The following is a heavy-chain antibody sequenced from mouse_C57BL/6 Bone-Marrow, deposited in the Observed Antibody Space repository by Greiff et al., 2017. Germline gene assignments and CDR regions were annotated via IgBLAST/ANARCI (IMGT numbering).Heavy chain of an antibody. D-gene: IGHD2-4*01. CDR2: IWSGGST. CDR3: ATKGGLRRGDYFDY. CDR1: GFSLTSYG. V-gene: IGHV2-2*01. Sequence: QVQLQQSGPGLVQPSQSLSITCTVSGFSLTSYGVHWVRQSPGKGLEWLGVIWSGGSTDYIAAFISRLSISKDNSKSQVFFKMNSLQADDTAIYYGATKGGLRRGDYFDYWGQGTTLTVSS. J-gene: IGHJ2*01.